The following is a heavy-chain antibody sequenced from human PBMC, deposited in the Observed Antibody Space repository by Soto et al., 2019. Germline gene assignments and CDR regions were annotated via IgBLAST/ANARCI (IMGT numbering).Heavy chain of an antibody. V-gene: IGHV1-69*13. Sequence: ASVKVSCKASGGTFSSYAISWVRQAPGQGLEWMGGIIPIFGTANYAQKFQGRVTITADESTSTAYMELSSLRSEDTAVYYCARGEWITMVRGAGGDAFDIWGQGTMVTVSS. CDR2: IIPIFGTA. J-gene: IGHJ3*02. D-gene: IGHD3-10*01. CDR3: ARGEWITMVRGAGGDAFDI. CDR1: GGTFSSYA.